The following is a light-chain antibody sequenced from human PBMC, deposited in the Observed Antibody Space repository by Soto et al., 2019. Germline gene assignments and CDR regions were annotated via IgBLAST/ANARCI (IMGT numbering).Light chain of an antibody. J-gene: IGLJ1*01. CDR1: SSDVGVYNY. V-gene: IGLV2-11*01. Sequence: QSALTQPRSVSGSPGQSVTISCTGTSSDVGVYNYVSWYQQYPGKAPKIMIYDVSKRPSGVPDRFSGSKSDNTASLTISGLQPEDEADYYCCSYAGSYTFVFGIGTKVTVL. CDR3: CSYAGSYTFV. CDR2: DVS.